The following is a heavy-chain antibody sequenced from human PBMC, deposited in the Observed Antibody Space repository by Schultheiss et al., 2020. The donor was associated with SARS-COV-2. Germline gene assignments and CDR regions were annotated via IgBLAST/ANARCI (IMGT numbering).Heavy chain of an antibody. CDR3: ARHKGRFIVVVTGFDY. CDR1: GFTFSSYA. D-gene: IGHD2-21*02. J-gene: IGHJ4*02. CDR2: ISGSGGST. V-gene: IGHV3-23*01. Sequence: GGSLRLSCAASGFTFSSYAMSWVRQAPGKGLEWVSAISGSGGSTYYADSVKGRFTISRDNAKNSLYLQMNSLRAEDTAVYYCARHKGRFIVVVTGFDYWGQGTLVTVSS.